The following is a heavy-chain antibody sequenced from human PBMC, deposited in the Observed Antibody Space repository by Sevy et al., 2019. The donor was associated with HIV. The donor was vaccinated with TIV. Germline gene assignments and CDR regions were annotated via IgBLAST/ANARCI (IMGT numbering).Heavy chain of an antibody. Sequence: SETLSLTCTVSGGSISRGQFYWSWIRQPAGQGLEWIGRVHNTGRATYNPSLRNRVGMSIDTSKNQFSLVLSSVTAADTAVYYCARNVGDYVFRYFDLWRRGTLVTVSS. CDR3: ARNVGDYVFRYFDL. V-gene: IGHV4-61*02. CDR2: VHNTGRA. D-gene: IGHD4-17*01. CDR1: GGSISRGQFY. J-gene: IGHJ2*01.